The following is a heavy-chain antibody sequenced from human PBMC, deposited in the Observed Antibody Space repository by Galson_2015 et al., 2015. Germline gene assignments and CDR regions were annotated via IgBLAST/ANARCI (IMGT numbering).Heavy chain of an antibody. V-gene: IGHV1-2*04. J-gene: IGHJ2*01. CDR2: INPNSGGT. CDR3: ARDPAPSYSSATYWYFDL. CDR1: GYTFTGYY. D-gene: IGHD6-19*01. Sequence: SVKVSCKASGYTFTGYYMHWVRQAPGQGLEWMGWINPNSGGTNYAQKFQGWVTMTRDTSISTAYMGLIRLRSDDTAVYYCARDPAPSYSSATYWYFDLWGRGTLVTVSS.